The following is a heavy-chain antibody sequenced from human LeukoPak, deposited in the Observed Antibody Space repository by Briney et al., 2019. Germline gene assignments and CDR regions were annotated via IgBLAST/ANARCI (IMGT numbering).Heavy chain of an antibody. CDR3: ARGDSGYSYGPGVLDY. Sequence: GGSLRLSCAASGFTFSSYEMNWVRQAPGKGLEWASYISSSGSTIYYADSVKGRFTISRDNAKNSLYLQMNSLRAEDTAVYYCARGDSGYSYGPGVLDYWGQGTLVTVSS. CDR1: GFTFSSYE. V-gene: IGHV3-48*03. CDR2: ISSSGSTI. D-gene: IGHD5-18*01. J-gene: IGHJ4*02.